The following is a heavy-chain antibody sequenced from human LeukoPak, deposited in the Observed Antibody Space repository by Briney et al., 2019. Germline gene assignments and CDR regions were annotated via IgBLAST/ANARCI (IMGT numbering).Heavy chain of an antibody. CDR3: AKDRGDYFDY. CDR2: IRYDGSNK. D-gene: IGHD5-24*01. J-gene: IGHJ4*02. Sequence: GGSLRLSCAASGFTFSSYGMHWVRQAPGKCLEWVAFIRYDGSNKYYADSVKGRFTISRDNSKNTLYLQMNSLRVEDTAVYYCAKDRGDYFDYWGQGTLVTVSS. V-gene: IGHV3-30*02. CDR1: GFTFSSYG.